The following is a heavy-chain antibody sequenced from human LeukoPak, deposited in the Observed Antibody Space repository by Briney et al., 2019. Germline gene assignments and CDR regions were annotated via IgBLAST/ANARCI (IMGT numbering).Heavy chain of an antibody. CDR3: ATTYSGYANFDY. V-gene: IGHV1-2*02. D-gene: IGHD5-12*01. CDR1: GYTFTGYY. CDR2: INPNSGGT. J-gene: IGHJ4*02. Sequence: GASVKVSCKASGYTFTGYYMHWVRQAPGQGLEWMGWINPNSGGTNYAQKFQGRATMTRDTSISTAYMELSRLRSDDTAVYYCATTYSGYANFDYWGQGTLVTVSS.